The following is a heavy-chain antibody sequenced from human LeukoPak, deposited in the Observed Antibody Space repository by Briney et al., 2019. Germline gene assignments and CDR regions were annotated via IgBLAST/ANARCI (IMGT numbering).Heavy chain of an antibody. CDR2: ISGSGGTT. V-gene: IGHV3-23*01. CDR1: GFPFSNYA. J-gene: IGHJ4*02. Sequence: PGGSLRLSCAASGFPFSNYAMRCVRQAPGKGLECVSAISGSGGTTDYADSVKGRFTISRDNSKNTLYLQMNSLRAEDTAIYYCAKGTWIQIWPHFDYWGQGTLVTVSS. D-gene: IGHD5-18*01. CDR3: AKGTWIQIWPHFDY.